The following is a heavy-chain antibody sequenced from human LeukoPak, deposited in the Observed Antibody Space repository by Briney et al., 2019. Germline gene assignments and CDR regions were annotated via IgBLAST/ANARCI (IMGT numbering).Heavy chain of an antibody. Sequence: ASVKVSCKASGYTFTYYYMHWVRQAPGQGLEWMGIINPSSGSTSYAQKFQGRVTITADESTSTAYMELSSLRSEDTAVYYCARGHNYYDSSGYYDHFDYWGQGTLVTVSS. CDR1: GYTFTYYY. J-gene: IGHJ4*02. V-gene: IGHV1-46*01. CDR2: INPSSGST. CDR3: ARGHNYYDSSGYYDHFDY. D-gene: IGHD3-22*01.